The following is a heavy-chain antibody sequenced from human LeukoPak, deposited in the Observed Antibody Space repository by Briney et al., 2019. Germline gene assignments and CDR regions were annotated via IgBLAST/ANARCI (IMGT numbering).Heavy chain of an antibody. CDR1: GFTFNSYG. CDR3: AKVSLTMVNDAFDI. CDR2: IRYDGSNK. J-gene: IGHJ3*02. D-gene: IGHD4/OR15-4a*01. V-gene: IGHV3-30*02. Sequence: QLGGPLLPSCAASGFTFNSYGMHWVRQAPGKGLEWVAFIRYDGSNKNYAHSVKGRFSISRDNSKNTLYLQMNRLRAEDTAVYYCAKVSLTMVNDAFDIWGQGTMVTVSS.